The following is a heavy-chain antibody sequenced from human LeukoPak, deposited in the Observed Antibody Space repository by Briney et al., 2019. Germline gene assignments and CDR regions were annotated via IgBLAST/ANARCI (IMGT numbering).Heavy chain of an antibody. CDR1: GFTFSSYS. J-gene: IGHJ4*02. CDR3: ARDKLLWFMGSGFDY. V-gene: IGHV3-21*01. CDR2: ISSSSSYI. D-gene: IGHD3-10*01. Sequence: PGGSLRLSCAASGFTFSSYSMNWVRQAPGKGLEWVSSISSSSSYIYYADSVKGRFTISRDNAKNSLYLQMNSLRAEDTAVYYCARDKLLWFMGSGFDYWGQGTLVTVSS.